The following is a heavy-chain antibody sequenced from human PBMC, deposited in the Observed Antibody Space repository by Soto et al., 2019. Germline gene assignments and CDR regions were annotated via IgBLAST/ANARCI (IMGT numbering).Heavy chain of an antibody. V-gene: IGHV4-31*03. CDR3: ARARMVRGIIYYYGMDV. J-gene: IGHJ6*02. Sequence: QVQLQESGPGLVKSSQTLSLTCTVSGGSISSDGNYWSWIRQHPGKGLEWIGYIYYSGSTNYNPPLKSRVTISVDTSKTQFSLKLNSVTAADTAVYYCARARMVRGIIYYYGMDVWGQGTTVTVSS. CDR2: IYYSGST. D-gene: IGHD3-10*01. CDR1: GGSISSDGNY.